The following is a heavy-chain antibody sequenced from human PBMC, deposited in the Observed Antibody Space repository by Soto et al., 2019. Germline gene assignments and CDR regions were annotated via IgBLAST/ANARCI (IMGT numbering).Heavy chain of an antibody. CDR2: VDSDGSGT. Sequence: EVQLVESGGGSVQPGGSLRLSCVASGITFSGYWMHWVRQVPGKGPVWVARVDSDGSGTSYADSVKGRFTISRDNAKNTLYLQMNSLRVEDTAVYYCATVFEHWGQGIPVTVSS. J-gene: IGHJ4*02. V-gene: IGHV3-74*01. CDR1: GITFSGYW. CDR3: ATVFEH.